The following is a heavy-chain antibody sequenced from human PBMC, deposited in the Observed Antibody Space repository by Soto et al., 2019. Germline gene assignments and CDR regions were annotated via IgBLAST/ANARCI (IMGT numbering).Heavy chain of an antibody. D-gene: IGHD3-3*01. J-gene: IGHJ6*02. Sequence: SETLSLTCPVSGGSIRSSSYYWGWIRQPPGKGLEWIGSIYYSGSTYYNPSLKSRVTISVDTSKNQFSLKLSSVTAADTAVYYCASKGGMGIFGGVYGMDVWGQGTTVTVSS. CDR3: ASKGGMGIFGGVYGMDV. CDR2: IYYSGST. V-gene: IGHV4-39*01. CDR1: GGSIRSSSYY.